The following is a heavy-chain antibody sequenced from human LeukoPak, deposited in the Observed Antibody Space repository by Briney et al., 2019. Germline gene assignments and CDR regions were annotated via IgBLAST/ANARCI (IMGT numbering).Heavy chain of an antibody. CDR2: ISGSGGST. CDR3: ARDPAKFWSGHDY. CDR1: GFTFSSYA. D-gene: IGHD3-3*01. J-gene: IGHJ4*02. V-gene: IGHV3-23*01. Sequence: GGSLRLSCAASGFTFSSYAMSWVRQAPGKGLEWVSAISGSGGSTYYADSVKGRFTISRDNSKNTLYVQMNSLRAEDTAVYYCARDPAKFWSGHDYWGQGTLVTVSS.